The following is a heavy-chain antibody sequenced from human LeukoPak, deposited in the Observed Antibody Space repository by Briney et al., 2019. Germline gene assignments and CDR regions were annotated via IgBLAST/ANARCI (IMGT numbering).Heavy chain of an antibody. CDR2: ISSSSSYI. V-gene: IGHV3-21*01. Sequence: GGSLRLSCAASGFTFSSYSMNWVRQAPGKGLEWVSSISSSSSYIYYADSVKGRFTISRDNAKNSLYLQMNSLRAEDTAVYYCARGGAPSGGYDYWGQGTLVTVSS. D-gene: IGHD6-19*01. CDR3: ARGGAPSGGYDY. CDR1: GFTFSSYS. J-gene: IGHJ4*02.